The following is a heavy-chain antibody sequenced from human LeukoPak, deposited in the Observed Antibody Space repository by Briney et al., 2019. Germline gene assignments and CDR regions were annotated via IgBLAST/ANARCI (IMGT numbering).Heavy chain of an antibody. Sequence: GGSLRLTCAVSGITLSNYGMSWVRQAPGKGLEWVAGISDSGGSTKYADSVKGRFTISRDNPKNTLFLQMNSLRAEDTAVYFCAKRGVVIRVILVGFHKEAYYFESWGQGALVTVSS. J-gene: IGHJ4*02. D-gene: IGHD3/OR15-3a*01. CDR2: ISDSGGST. V-gene: IGHV3-23*01. CDR1: GITLSNYG. CDR3: AKRGVVIRVILVGFHKEAYYFES.